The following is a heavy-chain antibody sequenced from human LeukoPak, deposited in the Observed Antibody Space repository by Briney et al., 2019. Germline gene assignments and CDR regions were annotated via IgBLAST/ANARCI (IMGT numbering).Heavy chain of an antibody. CDR1: GGSISNYY. CDR3: ARGYCTNAVCSLGPTQA. CDR2: IHFSGST. J-gene: IGHJ4*02. V-gene: IGHV4-59*12. Sequence: SETLSLTCTVSGGSISNYYWSWIQQPPGKGLEYIGNIHFSGSTNYNPSLKSRVTISVDTSKNQFSLKLSSVTAADTAVYYCARGYCTNAVCSLGPTQAWGQGTLVTVSS. D-gene: IGHD2-8*01.